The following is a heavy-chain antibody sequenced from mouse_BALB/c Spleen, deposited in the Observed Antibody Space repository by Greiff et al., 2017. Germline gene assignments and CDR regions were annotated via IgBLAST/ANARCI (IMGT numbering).Heavy chain of an antibody. V-gene: IGHV5-12-1*01. CDR2: ISSGGGST. D-gene: IGHD2-1*01. CDR3: ARQGGNYEDYAMDY. CDR1: GFAFSSYD. Sequence: EVQLVESGGGLVKPGGSLKLSCAASGFAFSSYDMSWVRQTPEKRLEWVAYISSGGGSTYYPDTVKGRFTISRDNAKNTLYLQMSSLKSEDTAMYYCARQGGNYEDYAMDYWGQGTSVTVSS. J-gene: IGHJ4*01.